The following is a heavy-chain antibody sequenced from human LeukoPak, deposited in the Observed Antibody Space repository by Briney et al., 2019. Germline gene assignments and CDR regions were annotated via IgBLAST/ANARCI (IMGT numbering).Heavy chain of an antibody. CDR1: GGSISSSSYY. D-gene: IGHD5-12*01. V-gene: IGHV4-39*02. CDR2: IYYSGST. CDR3: AREWLRLVNWFDP. J-gene: IGHJ5*02. Sequence: PSETLSLTCTVSGGSISSSSYYWGWIRQPPGKGLEWIGSIYYSGSTYYNPSLKSRVTISVDTSKNQFSLKLSSVTAADTAVYYCAREWLRLVNWFDPWGQGTLVTVSS.